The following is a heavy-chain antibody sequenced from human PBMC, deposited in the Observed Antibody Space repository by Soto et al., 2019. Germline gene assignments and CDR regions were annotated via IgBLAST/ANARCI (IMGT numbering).Heavy chain of an antibody. Sequence: AGSPRLSCVASGFNFSDYAMHWVRQAPGTGLEWLAIMSYDGTTRYYRDSVKGRFTISRDNSKNTLYLQMNSLTLEDTAVYYCAKDSGDHNWFDPWGQGTRVTVSS. CDR3: AKDSGDHNWFDP. CDR2: MSYDGTTR. CDR1: GFNFSDYA. V-gene: IGHV3-30*18. D-gene: IGHD3-10*01. J-gene: IGHJ5*02.